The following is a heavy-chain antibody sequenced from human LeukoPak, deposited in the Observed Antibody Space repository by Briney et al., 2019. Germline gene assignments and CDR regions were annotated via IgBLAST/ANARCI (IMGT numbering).Heavy chain of an antibody. J-gene: IGHJ6*02. CDR3: ARFSHSGYYYYYGMDV. CDR1: GFTFSNYW. CDR2: IWYDGSNK. Sequence: GGSLRLSCAASGFTFSNYWMHWVRQAPGKGLEWVAVIWYDGSNKYYADSVKGRFTISRDNSKNTLYLQMNSLRAEDTAVYYCARFSHSGYYYYYGMDVWGQGTTVTVSS. V-gene: IGHV3-33*08.